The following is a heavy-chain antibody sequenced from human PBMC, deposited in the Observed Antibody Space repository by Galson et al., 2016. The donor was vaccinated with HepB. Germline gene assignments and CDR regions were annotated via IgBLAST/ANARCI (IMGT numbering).Heavy chain of an antibody. J-gene: IGHJ3*02. CDR1: EFTFTDYW. D-gene: IGHD3-10*01. CDR3: VRDKTYYDSGSYFDAFAI. Sequence: LRLSCAASEFTFTDYWMTWVRQAPGKGLEWVANINREGTVRHYVDSVEGRFTISRDNAKNSLHLQMDSLRAEDTAVYYCVRDKTYYDSGSYFDAFAIWGQGTMVTVSS. CDR2: INREGTVR. V-gene: IGHV3-7*03.